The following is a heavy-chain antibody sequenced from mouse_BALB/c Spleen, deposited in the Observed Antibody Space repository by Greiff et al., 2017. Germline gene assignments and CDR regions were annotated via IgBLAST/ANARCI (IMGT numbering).Heavy chain of an antibody. V-gene: IGHV14-3*02. CDR2: IDPANGNT. J-gene: IGHJ3*01. D-gene: IGHD2-1*01. Sequence: VQLQQSGAELVKPGASVKLSCTASGFNIKDTYMHWVKQRPEQGLEWIGRIDPANGNTKYDPKFQGKATITADTSSNTAYLQLSSLTSEDTAVYYCARSDPYGNYDREGFAYWGQGTLVTVSA. CDR3: ARSDPYGNYDREGFAY. CDR1: GFNIKDTY.